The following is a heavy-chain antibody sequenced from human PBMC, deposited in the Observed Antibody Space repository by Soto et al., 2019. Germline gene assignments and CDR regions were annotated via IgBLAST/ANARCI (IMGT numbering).Heavy chain of an antibody. J-gene: IGHJ4*02. Sequence: QVQLVQSGAEVKKPGSSVKVSCKASGDTFSSYAISWVQQAPGQGLEWMGGIIPIFGTANYAQKFQGRVTITADESTSTAYMDLSSLRSEDTAVYYCARGVVPAANEEYYFDYWGQGTLVTVSS. CDR1: GDTFSSYA. D-gene: IGHD2-2*01. CDR2: IIPIFGTA. CDR3: ARGVVPAANEEYYFDY. V-gene: IGHV1-69*01.